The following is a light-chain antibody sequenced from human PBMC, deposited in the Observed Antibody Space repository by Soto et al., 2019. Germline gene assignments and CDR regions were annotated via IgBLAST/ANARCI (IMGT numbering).Light chain of an antibody. Sequence: ERVLTQSPPTLSVSPGESATLSCRASQSIKNALAWYQQKPGQSPRLLIFDASTRATGVPARFSGSGSGTEFTLTISSRQSEDFAVYYCQQYDNWPWTFGHGAKVEVK. CDR1: QSIKNA. CDR2: DAS. V-gene: IGKV3-15*01. J-gene: IGKJ1*01. CDR3: QQYDNWPWT.